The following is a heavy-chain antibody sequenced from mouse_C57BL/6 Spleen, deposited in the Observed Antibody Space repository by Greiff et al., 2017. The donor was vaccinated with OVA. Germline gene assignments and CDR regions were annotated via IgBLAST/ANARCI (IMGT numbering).Heavy chain of an antibody. Sequence: QVQLQQPGAELVMPGASVKLSCKASGYTFTSYWMHWVKQRPGQGLEWIGEIYPSDSYTNYNQKFKGKSTLTVDKSSSTAYMQLSSLTSEDSAVYYCASGGNYAMDYWGQGTTVTVSS. J-gene: IGHJ4*01. CDR1: GYTFTSYW. V-gene: IGHV1-69*01. D-gene: IGHD6-1*01. CDR2: IYPSDSYT. CDR3: ASGGNYAMDY.